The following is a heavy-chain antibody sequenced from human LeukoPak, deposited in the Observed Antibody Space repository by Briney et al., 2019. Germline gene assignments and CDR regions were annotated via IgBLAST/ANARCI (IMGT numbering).Heavy chain of an antibody. CDR2: IVVGSGNT. CDR1: GFTFTNSA. J-gene: IGHJ4*02. D-gene: IGHD4-17*01. Sequence: SVKVSCKASGFTFTNSAMQWVRQARGQRLEWIGWIVVGSGNTNYAQKFQERVTITRDMSTSTAYMELSSLRSEDTAVYYCAADPYDYGDYVLGYWGQGTLVTVSS. CDR3: AADPYDYGDYVLGY. V-gene: IGHV1-58*02.